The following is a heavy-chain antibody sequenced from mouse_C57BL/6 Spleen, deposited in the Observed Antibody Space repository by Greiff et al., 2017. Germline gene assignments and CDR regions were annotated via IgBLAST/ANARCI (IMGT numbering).Heavy chain of an antibody. V-gene: IGHV1-52*01. CDR3: ASRDGSSYQAYFYC. CDR1: GYTFTSYW. Sequence: QVQLQQPGAELVRPGSSVKLSCKASGYTFTSYWMHWVKQRPIQGLEWIGNIDPSDSETHYNQKFKDKATLTVDKSSSTAYMQLSSLTSEDSAVYYCASRDGSSYQAYFYCWGQGTTLTFSS. J-gene: IGHJ2*01. D-gene: IGHD1-1*01. CDR2: IDPSDSET.